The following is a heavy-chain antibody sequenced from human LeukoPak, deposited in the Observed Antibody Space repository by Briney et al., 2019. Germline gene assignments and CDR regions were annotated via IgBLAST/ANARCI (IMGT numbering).Heavy chain of an antibody. Sequence: GRSLRLSCAASGFTFSTYAMHWVRQAPGKGLEWVAVISYDGSSKYYADSVKGRFTISRDNSKNTLYLQMNSLRAEDTAVYYCAKDGGGYYPYYYYYMDVWGKGTTVTISS. D-gene: IGHD3-22*01. CDR2: ISYDGSSK. CDR1: GFTFSTYA. J-gene: IGHJ6*03. CDR3: AKDGGGYYPYYYYYMDV. V-gene: IGHV3-30*04.